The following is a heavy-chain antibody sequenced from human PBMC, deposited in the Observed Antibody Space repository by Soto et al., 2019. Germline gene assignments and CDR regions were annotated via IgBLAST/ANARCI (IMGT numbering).Heavy chain of an antibody. CDR1: GGTFSSYA. Sequence: SVKVSCKASGGTFSSYAISWVRQAPGQGLEWMGGIIPIFGTANYAQKFQGRVTITADESTSTAYLELSSLSSEDTALYHGAASPKGSIVATIRVDYWGQGTLVTVSS. D-gene: IGHD5-12*01. CDR2: IIPIFGTA. V-gene: IGHV1-69*13. CDR3: AASPKGSIVATIRVDY. J-gene: IGHJ4*02.